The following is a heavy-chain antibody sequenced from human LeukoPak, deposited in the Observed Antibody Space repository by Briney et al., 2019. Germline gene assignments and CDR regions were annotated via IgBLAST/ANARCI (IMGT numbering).Heavy chain of an antibody. V-gene: IGHV3-9*01. CDR2: ISWNSGSI. CDR3: AKSESPEWGAARLFDY. CDR1: GFTFDDYA. Sequence: GGSLRLSCAAPGFTFDDYAMHWVRQAPGKGLEWVSGISWNSGSIGYADSVKGRFTISRDNAKNSLYLQMNSLRAEDTALYYCAKSESPEWGAARLFDYWGQGTLVTVSS. J-gene: IGHJ4*02. D-gene: IGHD6-6*01.